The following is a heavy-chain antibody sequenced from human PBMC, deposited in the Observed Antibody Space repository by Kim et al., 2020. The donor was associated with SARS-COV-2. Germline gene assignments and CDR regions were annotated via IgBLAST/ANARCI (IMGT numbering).Heavy chain of an antibody. V-gene: IGHV1-2*02. Sequence: TNYAQKFQGRVTMTRDTSISTAYMELSRLRSDDTAVYYCVHSWYGGWFDPWGQGTLVTVSS. CDR3: VHSWYGGWFDP. CDR2: T. D-gene: IGHD6-13*01. J-gene: IGHJ5*02.